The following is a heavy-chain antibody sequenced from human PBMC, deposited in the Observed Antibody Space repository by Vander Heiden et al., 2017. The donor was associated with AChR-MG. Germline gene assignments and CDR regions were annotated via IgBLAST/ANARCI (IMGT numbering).Heavy chain of an antibody. CDR2: MNPNRGKT. D-gene: IGHD3-16*01. Sequence: QVQLVQSGAEVKKPGASVTVSCKASGYTFTSYDINWVRQATGEGLEWMGRMNPNRGKTGYAQKFQGRMTMTRNTSITTAYMELGSLTSEDTAVYYCARGGGFYGLDVWGQGTTVTVSS. V-gene: IGHV1-8*01. CDR1: GYTFTSYD. J-gene: IGHJ6*02. CDR3: ARGGGFYGLDV.